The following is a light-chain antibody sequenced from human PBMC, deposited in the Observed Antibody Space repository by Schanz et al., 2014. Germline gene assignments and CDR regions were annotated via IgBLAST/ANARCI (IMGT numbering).Light chain of an antibody. J-gene: IGKJ3*01. CDR3: QQYNNWPLVLT. Sequence: EIVLTQSPGTLSLSPGERATLSCRASQSVSSSYLAWYQQKPGQAPRLLIYCASTRATGIPARFSGSGSGTEFTLTISSLQSEDFAVYYCQQYNNWPLVLTFGPGTKVDFK. V-gene: IGKV3-15*01. CDR1: QSVSSSY. CDR2: CAS.